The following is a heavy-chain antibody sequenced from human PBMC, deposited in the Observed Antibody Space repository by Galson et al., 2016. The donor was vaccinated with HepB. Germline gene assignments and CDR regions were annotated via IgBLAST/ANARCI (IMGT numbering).Heavy chain of an antibody. CDR2: IISIFHMA. V-gene: IGHV1-69*13. D-gene: IGHD1-26*01. CDR1: GGIFSSYA. J-gene: IGHJ4*02. CDR3: ASSGVRRGTYYFDY. Sequence: SVKVSCKASGGIFSSYAISWVRQAPGQGLEWMGGIISIFHMANYAQKFQGRVTITADESTTTAYMELSSLRSEDTAMYYCASSGVRRGTYYFDYWGQGTLVTVSS.